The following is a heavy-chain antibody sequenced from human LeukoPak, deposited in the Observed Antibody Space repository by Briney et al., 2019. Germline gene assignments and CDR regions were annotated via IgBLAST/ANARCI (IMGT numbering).Heavy chain of an antibody. CDR2: ISYDGSNK. CDR1: GFTFSSYG. V-gene: IGHV3-30*18. J-gene: IGHJ3*02. D-gene: IGHD2-15*01. CDR3: AKEVVVADDAFDI. Sequence: PGRSLRLSCAASGFTFSSYGMHWVRQAPGKGLEWVAVISYDGSNKYYADSVKGRFTISRDNSKNTLYLQMNSLRAEDTAVYYCAKEVVVADDAFDIWGQGTMVTVSS.